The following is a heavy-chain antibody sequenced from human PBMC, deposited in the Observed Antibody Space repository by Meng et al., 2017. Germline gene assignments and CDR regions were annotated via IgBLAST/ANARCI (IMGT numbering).Heavy chain of an antibody. Sequence: SETLSLTCAVYGGSFSGYYWSWIRQPPGKGLEWIGEINHSGTTHYNPSLKSRVTISIDTSKNQFSLRLTSVTAADTAVYYCARAVAYSSSWGTSNDAFDIWGQGTVVTVSS. CDR2: INHSGTT. V-gene: IGHV4-34*01. CDR1: GGSFSGYY. CDR3: ARAVAYSSSWGTSNDAFDI. D-gene: IGHD6-13*01. J-gene: IGHJ3*02.